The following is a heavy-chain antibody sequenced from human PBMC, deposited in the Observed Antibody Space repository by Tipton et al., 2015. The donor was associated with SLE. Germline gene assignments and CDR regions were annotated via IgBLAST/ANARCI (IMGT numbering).Heavy chain of an antibody. D-gene: IGHD3-3*01. CDR3: ARSLTILYYYGMDV. V-gene: IGHV3-30*04. CDR1: GFTFSTYA. J-gene: IGHJ6*02. Sequence: SLRLSCAASGFTFSTYAMHWVRQAPGKGLEWAAVISYDGSNKYYADSVKGRFTISRDNSKNTLYLQMNSLRAEDTAVYYCARSLTILYYYGMDVWGQGTTVTVSS. CDR2: ISYDGSNK.